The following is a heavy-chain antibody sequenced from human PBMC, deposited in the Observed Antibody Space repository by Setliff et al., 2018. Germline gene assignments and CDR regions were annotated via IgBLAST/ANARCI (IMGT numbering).Heavy chain of an antibody. J-gene: IGHJ4*02. CDR2: ISGGGRYT. D-gene: IGHD3-3*01. CDR1: GFSFSSYA. V-gene: IGHV3-21*01. Sequence: PGGSLRLSCAASGFSFSSYAMNWVRQAPGKGLEWVSSISGGGRYTYSADSVKGRFTISRDNAKNSLYLQMNSLRAEDTAVYYCARAYDFWSGSLDYWGQGTLVTVSS. CDR3: ARAYDFWSGSLDY.